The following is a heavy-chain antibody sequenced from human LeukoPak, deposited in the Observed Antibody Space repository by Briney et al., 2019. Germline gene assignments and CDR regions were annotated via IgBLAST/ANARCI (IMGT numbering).Heavy chain of an antibody. CDR3: ARDREIVPVYHFDY. D-gene: IGHD2-15*01. CDR1: GFIFSSHA. Sequence: GRSLRLSCAASGFIFSSHAMHWVRQAPGKGLEWVAVVWFDGSKKYYADSVKGRFTISRDNSKNTLYLQMNSLRAEDTAVYYCARDREIVPVYHFDYWGQGTLVIVSS. J-gene: IGHJ4*02. CDR2: VWFDGSKK. V-gene: IGHV3-33*01.